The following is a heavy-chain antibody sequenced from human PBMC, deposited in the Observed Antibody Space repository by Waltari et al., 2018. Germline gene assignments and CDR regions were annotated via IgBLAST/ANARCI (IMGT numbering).Heavy chain of an antibody. V-gene: IGHV4-31*03. J-gene: IGHJ4*02. CDR3: ARGGWLSPLDYFDY. CDR2: IYHSGST. CDR1: GGSISSGGYY. Sequence: QVQLQESGPGLVTPSQTLSLTCTVSGGSISSGGYYWRWIRQHPGKGLEWIGYIYHSGSTYYNPSLKSRVTISVDRSKNQFSLKLSSVTAADTAVYYCARGGWLSPLDYFDYWGQGTLVTVSS. D-gene: IGHD3-22*01.